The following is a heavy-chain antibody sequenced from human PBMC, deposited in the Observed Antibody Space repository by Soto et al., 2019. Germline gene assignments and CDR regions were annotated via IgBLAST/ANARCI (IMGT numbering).Heavy chain of an antibody. CDR3: ARMYASGSYTPNWFDP. J-gene: IGHJ5*02. V-gene: IGHV1-3*01. CDR1: GYTFTSYA. D-gene: IGHD3-10*01. CDR2: INAGNGNT. Sequence: QVQLVQSGAEVKKPGASVKVSCKASGYTFTSYAMHWVRQAPGQRLEWMGWINAGNGNTKYSQKFQGRVTITRDTSASTAYMELSSLRSEDTAVYYCARMYASGSYTPNWFDPWGQGTLVTVSS.